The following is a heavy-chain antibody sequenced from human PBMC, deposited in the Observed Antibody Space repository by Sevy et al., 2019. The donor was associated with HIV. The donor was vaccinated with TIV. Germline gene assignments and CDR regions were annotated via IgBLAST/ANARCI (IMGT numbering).Heavy chain of an antibody. J-gene: IGHJ6*02. CDR3: ASRPISSSWPYYYYYGMDV. CDR1: GGSISSYY. Sequence: SETLSLTCTVSGGSISSYYWSWIRQPPGKGLEWIGYIYYSGSTNYNPSLKSRVTISVDTSKNQFSLKLSSVTAADTVVYYCASRPISSSWPYYYYYGMDVWGQGTTVTVSS. CDR2: IYYSGST. V-gene: IGHV4-59*01. D-gene: IGHD6-13*01.